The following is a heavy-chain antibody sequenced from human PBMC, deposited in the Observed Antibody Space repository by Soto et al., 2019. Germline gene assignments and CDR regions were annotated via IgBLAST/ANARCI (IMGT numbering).Heavy chain of an antibody. CDR2: IWYDGSNK. CDR1: GFTFSSYG. J-gene: IGHJ4*02. V-gene: IGHV3-33*01. D-gene: IGHD6-13*01. CDR3: ARDGTPGIAAAGPLN. Sequence: GGSLRLSCAASGFTFSSYGMHWFRQAPGKGLEWVAVIWYDGSNKYYADSVKGRFTISRDNSKNTLYLQMNSLRAEDTAVYYCARDGTPGIAAAGPLNWDQGTLVTAPQ.